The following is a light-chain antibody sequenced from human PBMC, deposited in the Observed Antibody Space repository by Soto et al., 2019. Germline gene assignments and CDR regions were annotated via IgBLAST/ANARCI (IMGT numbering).Light chain of an antibody. CDR1: SSDVGGYDY. V-gene: IGLV2-14*01. CDR2: DVS. Sequence: QSALTQPASVSGSPGQSITISCTGTSSDVGGYDYVSWYQPHPGKAPKLLICDVSNRPSGVSNRFSGSKSGNTASLTIAGLQAEDEADYYCGSYRSSSTRYVFGTGTKLTVL. J-gene: IGLJ1*01. CDR3: GSYRSSSTRYV.